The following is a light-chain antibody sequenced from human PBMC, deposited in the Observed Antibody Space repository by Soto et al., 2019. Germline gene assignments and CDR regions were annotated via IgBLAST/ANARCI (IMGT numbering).Light chain of an antibody. CDR2: AAS. Sequence: DIQLTQSPSFLSASVGDRVTITCRASQGISSYLAWYQQKPGKAPKLLIYAASTLQSGVPSRFSGSGSGTEFTLTISSLEPEVLATYYCQQLNSYTFGPGTKVDIK. CDR3: QQLNSYT. CDR1: QGISSY. J-gene: IGKJ3*01. V-gene: IGKV1-9*01.